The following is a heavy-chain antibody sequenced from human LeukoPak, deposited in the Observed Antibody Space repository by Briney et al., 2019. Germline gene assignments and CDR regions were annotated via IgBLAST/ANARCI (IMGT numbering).Heavy chain of an antibody. J-gene: IGHJ4*02. CDR3: ARDPPIFGVVMGGDY. Sequence: GGSLRLSCAASGFTFSSYSMNWVRQAPGKGLEWVSSISSSSSYIYYADSVKGRFTISRDNAKNSLYLQMNSLRAEDTAVYYCARDPPIFGVVMGGDYWDQGTLVTVSS. V-gene: IGHV3-21*01. CDR1: GFTFSSYS. CDR2: ISSSSSYI. D-gene: IGHD3-3*01.